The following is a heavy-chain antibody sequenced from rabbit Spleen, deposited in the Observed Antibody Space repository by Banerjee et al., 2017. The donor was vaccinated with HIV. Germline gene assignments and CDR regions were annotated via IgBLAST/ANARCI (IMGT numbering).Heavy chain of an antibody. CDR1: GFSFSSSD. CDR2: IYNGDGST. V-gene: IGHV1S47*01. CDR3: ARDGISFVSSGWGLTRLDL. D-gene: IGHD4-1*01. J-gene: IGHJ3*01. Sequence: EESGGDLVKPGASLTLTCTASGFSFSSSDYMCWVRQAPGKRPEWIACIYNGDGSTYYASWVNGRFSISRSTSLNTVTLQMTSLTAADTATYFCARDGISFVSSGWGLTRLDLWGPGTLVTVS.